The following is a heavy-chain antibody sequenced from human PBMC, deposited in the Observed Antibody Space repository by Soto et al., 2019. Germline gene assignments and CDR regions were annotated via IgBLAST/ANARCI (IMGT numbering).Heavy chain of an antibody. CDR1: GFPFSSYG. V-gene: IGHV3-30*03. CDR3: AGGQYYFDY. J-gene: IGHJ4*02. Sequence: QVQLVESGGGVVQPGRSLRLSCAASGFPFSSYGMHWVRQAPGKGLDWVALISYDGTNQYYADSVKGRFTVSRDNSKNTLYLHMSSLRAEDTAVYYCAGGQYYFDYCGQGILVSVSS. CDR2: ISYDGTNQ. D-gene: IGHD2-15*01.